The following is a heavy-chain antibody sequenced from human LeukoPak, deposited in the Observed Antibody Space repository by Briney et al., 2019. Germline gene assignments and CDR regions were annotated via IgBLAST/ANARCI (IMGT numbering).Heavy chain of an antibody. Sequence: SETLSLTCTISGGSISDDSWTWTRQPPGKGLDWIGSIFDIGSITYNPSLRSRLTISVETSKNQISLKLSSVTAADTAVYFCARAASGDRYSGYAKDRYYFDRWGQGTLVTVSS. V-gene: IGHV4-59*01. CDR1: GGSISDDS. D-gene: IGHD5-12*01. CDR3: ARAASGDRYSGYAKDRYYFDR. J-gene: IGHJ4*02. CDR2: IFDIGSI.